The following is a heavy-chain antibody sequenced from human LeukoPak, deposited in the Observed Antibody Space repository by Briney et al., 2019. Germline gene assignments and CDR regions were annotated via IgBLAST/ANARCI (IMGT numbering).Heavy chain of an antibody. J-gene: IGHJ6*03. V-gene: IGHV3-7*01. CDR3: ASRYSSSWYYYYYMDV. CDR1: GFTFRNYW. CDR2: INEDGNKK. D-gene: IGHD6-13*01. Sequence: GGSLTLSCAVSGFTFRNYWMSWVRQAPGKGLEWVANINEDGNKKYYADSVKGRFTISRDNAKNSLSLQMNNLRFEGTAVYYCASRYSSSWYYYYYMDVWGKGTTVTVSS.